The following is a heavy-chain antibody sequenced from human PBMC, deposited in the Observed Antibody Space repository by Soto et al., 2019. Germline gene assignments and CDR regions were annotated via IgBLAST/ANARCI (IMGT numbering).Heavy chain of an antibody. Sequence: QVQRVQSGAGVKKPGSWLTVSCKASEGTFANFAISWVRQAPGQGLGWMGGIIPTFPTPDYAQKFQGRVTITADESTTTAYMELTSLKSEDTAVYYCARDKDRQQLGGNYYYGIDVWGQGTTVTVSS. J-gene: IGHJ6*02. CDR1: EGTFANFA. CDR2: IIPTFPTP. CDR3: ARDKDRQQLGGNYYYGIDV. V-gene: IGHV1-69*12. D-gene: IGHD2-15*01.